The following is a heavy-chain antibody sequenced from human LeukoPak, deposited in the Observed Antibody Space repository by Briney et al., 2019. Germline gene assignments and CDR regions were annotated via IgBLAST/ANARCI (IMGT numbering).Heavy chain of an antibody. CDR3: ARPKKRGYYGMDV. CDR1: GGSISSGDYY. J-gene: IGHJ6*02. D-gene: IGHD3-10*01. CDR2: ISHSGGT. V-gene: IGHV4-30-4*01. Sequence: PSETLSLTCTVSGGSISSGDYYWSWIRQPPGKGLEWIAYISHSGGTYYNPSLKSRATISLDTSKNQFSLKLSSVTAADTAVYYCARPKKRGYYGMDVWGQGTTVTVSS.